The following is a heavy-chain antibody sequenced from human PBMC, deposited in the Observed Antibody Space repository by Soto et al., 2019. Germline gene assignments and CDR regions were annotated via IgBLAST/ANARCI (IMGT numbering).Heavy chain of an antibody. D-gene: IGHD5-18*01. CDR3: ARRAYNYSDDLQDYFDP. J-gene: IGHJ5*02. V-gene: IGHV5-51*01. Sequence: PGESLKISCKGSGYNFGGYWIVWVRQMPGKGLEWMGIIYPGDSDVRNSPSFQGQVTFSADKSISTAYLQWSSLKASDTAMYYCARRAYNYSDDLQDYFDPWGQGTLVTVSS. CDR2: IYPGDSDV. CDR1: GYNFGGYW.